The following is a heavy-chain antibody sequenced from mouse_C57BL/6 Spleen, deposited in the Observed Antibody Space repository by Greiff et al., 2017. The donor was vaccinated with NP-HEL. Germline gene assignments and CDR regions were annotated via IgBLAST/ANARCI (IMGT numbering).Heavy chain of an antibody. D-gene: IGHD1-1*01. CDR1: GFTFSSYA. Sequence: DVMLVESGGGLVKPGGSLKLSCAASGFTFSSYAMSWVRQTPEKRLEWVATISDGGSYTYYPDNVKGRFTISRDNAKNNLYLQMSHLKSEDTAMYYCARSITTHAMDYWGQGTSVTVSS. CDR3: ARSITTHAMDY. J-gene: IGHJ4*01. CDR2: ISDGGSYT. V-gene: IGHV5-4*03.